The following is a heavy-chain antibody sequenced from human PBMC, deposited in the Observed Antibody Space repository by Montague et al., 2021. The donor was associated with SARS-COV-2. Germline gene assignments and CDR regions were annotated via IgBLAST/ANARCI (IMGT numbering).Heavy chain of an antibody. CDR1: GGSITNNIDY. CDR2: IYYTGNT. J-gene: IGHJ3*01. V-gene: IGHV4-39*02. CDR3: ARLKRYFVSSGSPSAFDF. Sequence: SETLSLTCTVSGGSITNNIDYWAWIRQPPGKGLEWIGSIYYTGNTYYNPSLKSRVTISVVTSKNHFTLKLSSVTAAETAVYYCARLKRYFVSSGSPSAFDFWGQGGKVTVSS. D-gene: IGHD3-22*01.